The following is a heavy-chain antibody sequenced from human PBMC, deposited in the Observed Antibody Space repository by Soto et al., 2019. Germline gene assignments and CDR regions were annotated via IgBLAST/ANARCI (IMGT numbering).Heavy chain of an antibody. D-gene: IGHD6-13*01. Sequence: GASVKVSCKASGYTFTSFGVNWVRQAPGQGLEWMGWVNAYNGNTNYAQKFQGRVTMTADTSTPTAYMEVRSLRSDDTAVYYCATAAAGIGAHSIWGKGNMVTVSS. J-gene: IGHJ4*02. CDR2: VNAYNGNT. V-gene: IGHV1-18*01. CDR3: ATAAAGIGAHSI. CDR1: GYTFTSFG.